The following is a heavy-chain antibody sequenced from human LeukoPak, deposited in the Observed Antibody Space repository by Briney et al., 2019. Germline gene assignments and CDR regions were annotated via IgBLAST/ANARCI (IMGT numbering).Heavy chain of an antibody. CDR2: IYSGGST. D-gene: IGHD1-1*01. V-gene: IGHV3-53*01. CDR1: GFTVSSNH. J-gene: IGHJ4*02. CDR3: ARGPAGYN. Sequence: GGSLRLSCAASGFTVSSNHMSWVRQAPGKGLEWVSVIYSGGSTNYADSVKGRFTISRDNSKNTLYLQMNSLRAEDTAVYHCARGPAGYNWGQGTLVTVSS.